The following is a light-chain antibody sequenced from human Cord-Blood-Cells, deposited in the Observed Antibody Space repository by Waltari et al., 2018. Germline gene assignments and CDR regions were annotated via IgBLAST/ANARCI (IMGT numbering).Light chain of an antibody. V-gene: IGLV2-14*01. CDR2: DVR. CDR3: SSYTSSRTRV. CDR1: SSAVGGYNS. Sequence: QSALTQPASVSGSPGQSITISCTGTSSAVGGYNSVSWYQQHPGKAPKLMIYDVRNRPSGVSNRFSGSKSGNTASLTISGLQAEDEADYYCSSYTSSRTRVFGTGTKVTVL. J-gene: IGLJ1*01.